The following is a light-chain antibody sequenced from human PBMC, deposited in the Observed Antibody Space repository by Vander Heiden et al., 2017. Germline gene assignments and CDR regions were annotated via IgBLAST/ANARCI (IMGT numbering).Light chain of an antibody. CDR2: TAS. CDR3: QQSSSTSPYT. CDR1: QSIGNY. J-gene: IGKJ2*01. Sequence: DIPITQTLYSLSASVGDRVTITGRASQSIGNYLNWYQQKPGKAPNLLVNTASSLQSGVPSRFSGSGSGTDFTLTISGLQPEDFATYYCQQSSSTSPYTFGQGTKLEIK. V-gene: IGKV1-39*01.